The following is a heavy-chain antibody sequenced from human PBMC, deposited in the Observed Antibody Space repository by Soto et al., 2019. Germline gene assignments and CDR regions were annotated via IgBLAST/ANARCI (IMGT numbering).Heavy chain of an antibody. CDR2: IYYSGST. D-gene: IGHD6-13*01. J-gene: IGHJ6*03. Sequence: SETLSLTCTVSGGSISSSIYYWGWIRQPPGKGLEWIGSIYYSGSTYYNPSLRSRVTISVDTSKNQFSLKLSSVTAADTAVYYCARQFGGRIAAAGTIGRSNYYYYMDVWGKGTTVTSP. CDR1: GGSISSSIYY. V-gene: IGHV4-39*01. CDR3: ARQFGGRIAAAGTIGRSNYYYYMDV.